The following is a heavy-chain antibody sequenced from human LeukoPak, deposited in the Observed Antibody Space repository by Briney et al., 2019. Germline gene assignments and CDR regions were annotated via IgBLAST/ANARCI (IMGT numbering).Heavy chain of an antibody. V-gene: IGHV3-7*01. CDR1: GFSFSSYW. J-gene: IGHJ5*02. CDR3: ATLNWDDGEVSGFDH. Sequence: PGGSLRLSCAVSGFSFSSYWMSWVRQAPGKGLEWVANIKKDETEIYYADSVKGRFTISRDNAKRSLYLQMNVLRVEDTAVYYCATLNWDDGEVSGFDHWGQGIMVTVSS. D-gene: IGHD1-26*01. CDR2: IKKDETEI.